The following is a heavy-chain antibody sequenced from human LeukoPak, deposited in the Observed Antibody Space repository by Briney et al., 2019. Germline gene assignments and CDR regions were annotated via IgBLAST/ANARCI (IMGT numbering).Heavy chain of an antibody. D-gene: IGHD2-2*01. CDR2: ISGSGGST. V-gene: IGHV3-23*01. J-gene: IGHJ6*02. Sequence: GGSLRLSCAASGFTFSSYDMSWVRQAPGKGLEWVSAISGSGGSTYYADSVKGRFTISRDNSKNTLYLQMNSLRAEDTAVYYCSIVVVPASFYYYGMDVWGQGTTVTVSS. CDR3: SIVVVPASFYYYGMDV. CDR1: GFTFSSYD.